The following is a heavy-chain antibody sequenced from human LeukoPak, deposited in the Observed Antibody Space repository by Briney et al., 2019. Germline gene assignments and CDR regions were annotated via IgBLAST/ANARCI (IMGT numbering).Heavy chain of an antibody. CDR2: IIPIFGTA. CDR1: GGTFSSYA. J-gene: IGHJ6*03. V-gene: IGHV1-69*05. Sequence: ASVKVSCKASGGTFSSYAISWVRQAPGQGLEWMGGIIPIFGTAKYAQKFQGRVTITTDESTSTAYMGLSSLRSEDTAVYYCARDSSSSNRYYYYYMDVWGKGTTVTVSS. D-gene: IGHD6-6*01. CDR3: ARDSSSSNRYYYYYMDV.